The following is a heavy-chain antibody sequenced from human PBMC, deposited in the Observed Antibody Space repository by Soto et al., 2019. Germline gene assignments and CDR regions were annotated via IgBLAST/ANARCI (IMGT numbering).Heavy chain of an antibody. CDR3: AKYRDGYNLYYFDY. Sequence: GGSLRLSCAASGFTFSSYAMSWVRQAPGKGLEWVSAISGSGGSTYYADSVKGRFTISRDNSKNTLYLQMNSLRAEDTAVYYRAKYRDGYNLYYFDYWGQGTLVTVSS. D-gene: IGHD5-12*01. V-gene: IGHV3-23*01. J-gene: IGHJ4*02. CDR2: ISGSGGST. CDR1: GFTFSSYA.